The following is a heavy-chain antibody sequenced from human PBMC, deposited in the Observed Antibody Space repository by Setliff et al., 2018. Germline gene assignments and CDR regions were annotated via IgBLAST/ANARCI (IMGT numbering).Heavy chain of an antibody. D-gene: IGHD6-6*01. CDR2: INHSGTT. V-gene: IGHV4-34*01. CDR1: GGTFSDYY. Sequence: SETLSLTCTAYGGTFSDYYWTWIRQPPGKGLEWIGEINHSGTTNYNPSLKSRVTISVDTSKNQFSLKLISMTAADTAVYYCARGRNIAARLLDSWGQGARVTVSS. J-gene: IGHJ4*02. CDR3: ARGRNIAARLLDS.